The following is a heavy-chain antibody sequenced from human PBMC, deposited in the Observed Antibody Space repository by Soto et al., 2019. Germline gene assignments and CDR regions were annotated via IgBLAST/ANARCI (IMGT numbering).Heavy chain of an antibody. D-gene: IGHD6-6*01. CDR2: IYSSGST. J-gene: IGHJ4*02. V-gene: IGHV4-28*01. CDR3: ANIRGDPQLHGLDY. Sequence: SETLSLTCAVSGYSISSSNWWGWIRQPPGKGLEWIGFIYSSGSTYYNPSLERRVTMSVDTSKNQFSLRLSSVTAVDTAVYYCANIRGDPQLHGLDYWGQGTLVTVSS. CDR1: GYSISSSNW.